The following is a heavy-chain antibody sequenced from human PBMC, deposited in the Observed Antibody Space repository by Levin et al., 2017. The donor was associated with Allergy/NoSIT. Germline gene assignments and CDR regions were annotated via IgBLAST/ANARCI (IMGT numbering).Heavy chain of an antibody. CDR3: ARVGPYCSSTSCYYYYYMDV. V-gene: IGHV4-34*01. J-gene: IGHJ6*03. CDR2: INHSGST. CDR1: GGSFSGYY. Sequence: SETLSLTCAVYGGSFSGYYWSWIRQPPGKGLEWIGEINHSGSTNYNPSLKSRVTISVDTSKNQFSLKLSSVTAADTAVYYCARVGPYCSSTSCYYYYYMDVWGKGTTVTVSS. D-gene: IGHD2-2*01.